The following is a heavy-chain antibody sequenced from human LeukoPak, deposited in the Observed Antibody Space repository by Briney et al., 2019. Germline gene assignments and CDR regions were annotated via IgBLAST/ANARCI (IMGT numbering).Heavy chain of an antibody. D-gene: IGHD2-21*02. V-gene: IGHV1-18*01. J-gene: IGHJ5*02. Sequence: ASVKVSCKASGYTFNTYGISWVRQAPGQRPEWMGWINTDNGNTKYAQKFQGRVTMTTDTSPSTAYMELSSLRSDDTAVYYCARKGCTGDCYRFDPWGQGTLVTVSS. CDR2: INTDNGNT. CDR1: GYTFNTYG. CDR3: ARKGCTGDCYRFDP.